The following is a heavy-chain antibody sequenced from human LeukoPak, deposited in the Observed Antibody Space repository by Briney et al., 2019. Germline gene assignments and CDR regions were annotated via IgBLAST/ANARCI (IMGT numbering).Heavy chain of an antibody. D-gene: IGHD5-24*01. Sequence: GGSLRLSCAASGFTFNNYVMHWVRQAPGKGLEWVSAFSGSGGDTYYADSVKGRFTISRDNSKNTLYLQMNSLRAEDTAVYYCAKSGYNRFDYWGQGTLVTVSS. CDR2: FSGSGGDT. J-gene: IGHJ4*02. CDR1: GFTFNNYV. CDR3: AKSGYNRFDY. V-gene: IGHV3-23*01.